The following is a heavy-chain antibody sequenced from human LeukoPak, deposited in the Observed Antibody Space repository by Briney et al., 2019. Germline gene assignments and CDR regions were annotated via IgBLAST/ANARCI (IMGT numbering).Heavy chain of an antibody. CDR3: ARGGEYRPGYFDY. V-gene: IGHV4-39*07. CDR1: GGSISSSSYY. Sequence: SETLSLTCTVSGGSISSSSYYWGWIRQPPGKGLEWIGSIYYSGSTYYNPSLKSRVTISVDTSKNQFSLKLSSVTAADTAVYYCARGGEYRPGYFDYWGQGTLVTVSS. D-gene: IGHD2/OR15-2a*01. CDR2: IYYSGST. J-gene: IGHJ4*02.